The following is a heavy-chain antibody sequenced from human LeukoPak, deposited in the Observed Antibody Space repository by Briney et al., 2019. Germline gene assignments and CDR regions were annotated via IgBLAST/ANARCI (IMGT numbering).Heavy chain of an antibody. CDR1: GFVFSSYG. V-gene: IGHV3-30*02. CDR3: SKESNYDSSGYFN. Sequence: PGGSLRLSCAASGFVFSSYGIHWVRRAPGKRLEWVSFIRFDGTTQYYADSVKGRFTISRDNSKFTVHLLMTSLRPEDTAVYYCSKESNYDSSGYFNWGQGTLVTVSS. D-gene: IGHD3-22*01. J-gene: IGHJ4*02. CDR2: IRFDGTTQ.